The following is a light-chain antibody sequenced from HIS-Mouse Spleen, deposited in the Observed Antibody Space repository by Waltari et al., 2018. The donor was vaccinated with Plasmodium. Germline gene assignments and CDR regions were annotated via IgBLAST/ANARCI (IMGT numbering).Light chain of an antibody. CDR1: QSISSR. J-gene: IGKJ1*01. CDR2: KAS. Sequence: DIQMTQSPSTLSASVGDRVTITCRASQSISSRLAWYQQKPGKAPKLLIYKASSLESGVPSRFSGSGSGTEFTCTISSLQPDDFATYYCQQYNSYSWTFGQGTKVEIK. V-gene: IGKV1-5*03. CDR3: QQYNSYSWT.